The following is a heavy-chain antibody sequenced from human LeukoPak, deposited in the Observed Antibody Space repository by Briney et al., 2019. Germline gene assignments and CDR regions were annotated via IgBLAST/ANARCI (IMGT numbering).Heavy chain of an antibody. V-gene: IGHV3-23*01. CDR3: AKDRYGGNPRYYFDY. CDR2: ISGSGGST. D-gene: IGHD4-23*01. CDR1: GFIFSPYA. Sequence: GGSLRLSCAASGFIFSPYAMSWVRQAPGKGLEWVSAISGSGGSTYYADSVKGRFTISRDNSKNTLYLQMNSLRAEDTAVYYCAKDRYGGNPRYYFDYWGQGTLVTVSP. J-gene: IGHJ4*02.